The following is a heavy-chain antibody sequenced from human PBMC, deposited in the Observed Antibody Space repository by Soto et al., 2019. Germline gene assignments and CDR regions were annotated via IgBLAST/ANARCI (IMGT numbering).Heavy chain of an antibody. J-gene: IGHJ6*02. CDR2: ISSSSSYT. Sequence: QVQLVESGGGLVKPGGSLRLACAASGFTFSDYYMSWIRQAPGKGLEWVSYISSSSSYTNYADSVKGRFTISRDNAKNSLYLQMNSLRAEDKAVYYCARDREYSGYGRPIYYYGMDVWGQGTTVTVSS. CDR3: ARDREYSGYGRPIYYYGMDV. CDR1: GFTFSDYY. V-gene: IGHV3-11*06. D-gene: IGHD5-12*01.